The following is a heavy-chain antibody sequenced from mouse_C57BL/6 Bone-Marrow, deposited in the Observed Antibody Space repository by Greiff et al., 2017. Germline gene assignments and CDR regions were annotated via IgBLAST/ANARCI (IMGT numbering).Heavy chain of an antibody. Sequence: EVQLVESGGGLVKPGGSLTLSCAASGFTFSDYGMHWVRQAPEKGLEWVAYISSGSSTIYYADTVKGRFTISRDNAKNTLFLQMTSLRSEDTAMYYCARDGHRAWWGQGTLVTVSA. CDR2: ISSGSSTI. CDR1: GFTFSDYG. V-gene: IGHV5-17*01. J-gene: IGHJ3*02. D-gene: IGHD3-1*01. CDR3: ARDGHRAW.